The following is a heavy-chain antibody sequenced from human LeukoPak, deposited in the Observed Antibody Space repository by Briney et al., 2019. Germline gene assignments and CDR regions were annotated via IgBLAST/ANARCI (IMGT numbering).Heavy chain of an antibody. D-gene: IGHD1-26*01. J-gene: IGHJ3*02. CDR2: ISGSGGST. Sequence: PGGALRLSCAASGFTFSSYAMSWVGQAPGKGGEGVAAISGSGGSTYYADSVKGGFTISRDNSKNTLYLQMNSLRAEDTAVYYCAKPRGDAFDIWGQGTMVTVSS. CDR3: AKPRGDAFDI. CDR1: GFTFSSYA. V-gene: IGHV3-23*01.